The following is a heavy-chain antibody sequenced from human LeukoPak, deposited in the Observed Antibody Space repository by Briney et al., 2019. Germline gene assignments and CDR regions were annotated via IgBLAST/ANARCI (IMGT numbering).Heavy chain of an antibody. V-gene: IGHV1-8*01. CDR2: MNPNSGNT. CDR3: ARVLPIAAAALRGFDY. D-gene: IGHD6-13*01. CDR1: GYTFTSYD. Sequence: VASVTVSCTASGYTFTSYDINWVRQAPGQGLEWMGWMNPNSGNTGYAQKFQGRVTMTRNTSISTAYMELSSLRSEDTAVYYCARVLPIAAAALRGFDYWGQGTLVTVSS. J-gene: IGHJ4*02.